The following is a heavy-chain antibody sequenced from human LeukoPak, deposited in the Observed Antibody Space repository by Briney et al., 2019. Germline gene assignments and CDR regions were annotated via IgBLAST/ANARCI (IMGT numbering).Heavy chain of an antibody. D-gene: IGHD6-13*01. CDR2: ISSSSSYI. Sequence: TGGSLRLSCAASGFTFSSYSMNWVRQAPGKGLEWVSSISSSSSYIYYADSVKGRFTISRDNAKNSLYLQMNSLRAEDTAVYYCARDWGAATAAGYWGQGTLVTVSS. J-gene: IGHJ4*02. CDR1: GFTFSSYS. CDR3: ARDWGAATAAGY. V-gene: IGHV3-21*01.